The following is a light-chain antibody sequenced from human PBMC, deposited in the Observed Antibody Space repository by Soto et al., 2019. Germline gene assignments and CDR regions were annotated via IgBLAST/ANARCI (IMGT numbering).Light chain of an antibody. J-gene: IGLJ2*01. CDR2: DVS. Sequence: QSALTQPASVSGSPGQSITISCTGTSSDVGGYNYVYCYQQHPGKAPKLMIYDVSNRPSGVSNRFSGSKSGNTASLTISGLQAEDEADYYCSSYTSSSTVVFGGGTKVTVL. V-gene: IGLV2-14*01. CDR1: SSDVGGYNY. CDR3: SSYTSSSTVV.